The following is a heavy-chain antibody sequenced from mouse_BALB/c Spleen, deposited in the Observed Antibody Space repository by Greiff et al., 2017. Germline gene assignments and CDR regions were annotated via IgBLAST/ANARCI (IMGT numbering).Heavy chain of an antibody. CDR2: IYPSDSYT. Sequence: VQLQQPGAELVRPGASVKLSCKASGYTFTSYWINWVKQRPGQGLEWIGNIYPSDSYTNYNQKFKDKATLTVDKSSSTAYMQLSSPTSEDSAVYYCTRTVVATGAMDYWGQGTSVTVSS. V-gene: IGHV1-69*02. D-gene: IGHD1-1*01. J-gene: IGHJ4*01. CDR3: TRTVVATGAMDY. CDR1: GYTFTSYW.